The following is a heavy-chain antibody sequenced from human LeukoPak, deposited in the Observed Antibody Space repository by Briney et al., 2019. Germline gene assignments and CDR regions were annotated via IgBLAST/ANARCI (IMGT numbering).Heavy chain of an antibody. CDR3: AKVPYCSSTSCPNYYYYYMDV. V-gene: IGHV3-23*01. J-gene: IGHJ6*03. CDR2: ISGSGGST. D-gene: IGHD2-2*01. Sequence: GGSLRLSCAASEFSVGSNYMTWVRQAPGKGLEWVSAISGSGGSTYYADSVKGRFTISRDNSKNTLYLQMNSLRAEDTAVYYCAKVPYCSSTSCPNYYYYYMDVWGKGTTVTISS. CDR1: EFSVGSNY.